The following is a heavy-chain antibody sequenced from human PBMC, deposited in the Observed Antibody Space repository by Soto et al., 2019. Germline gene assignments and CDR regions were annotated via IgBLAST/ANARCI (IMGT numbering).Heavy chain of an antibody. CDR3: ARDRPLSWSSSWLPSFDY. CDR2: ISAYNGNT. CDR1: GYTFTSYG. D-gene: IGHD6-13*01. Sequence: QVQLVQSGAEVKKPGASVKVSCKASGYTFTSYGISWVRQAPGQGLEWMGWISAYNGNTNYAQKLQGRVTMTTDTSTSTAYMELRSLRSDDTAVYYCARDRPLSWSSSWLPSFDYWGQGTLVTVSS. J-gene: IGHJ4*02. V-gene: IGHV1-18*01.